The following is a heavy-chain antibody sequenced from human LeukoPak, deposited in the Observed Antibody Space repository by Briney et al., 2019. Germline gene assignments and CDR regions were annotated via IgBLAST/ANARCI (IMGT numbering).Heavy chain of an antibody. J-gene: IGHJ4*02. D-gene: IGHD6-19*01. CDR1: GFTFSSYG. CDR3: AREVAVAGTLVDY. CDR2: INSDGSST. V-gene: IGHV3-74*01. Sequence: GGSLRVSCAASGFTFSSYGMHWVRQAPGKGLVWVSRINSDGSSTSYADSVKGRFTISRDNAKNTLYLQMNSLRAEDTAVYYCAREVAVAGTLVDYWGQGTLVTVSS.